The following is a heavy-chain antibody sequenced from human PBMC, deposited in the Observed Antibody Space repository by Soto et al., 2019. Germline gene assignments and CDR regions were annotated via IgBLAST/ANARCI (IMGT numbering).Heavy chain of an antibody. Sequence: QVQLVQSGAEVKKPGSSVKVSCKASGGTFSSYAISWVRQAPGQGLEWMGGIIPIFGTANYAQKFQGRVTINADKSTSTAYMELSSLRSEDTAVYYCARGRIAVAGIPRWFDPWGQGTLVTVSS. D-gene: IGHD6-19*01. CDR3: ARGRIAVAGIPRWFDP. CDR1: GGTFSSYA. J-gene: IGHJ5*02. V-gene: IGHV1-69*06. CDR2: IIPIFGTA.